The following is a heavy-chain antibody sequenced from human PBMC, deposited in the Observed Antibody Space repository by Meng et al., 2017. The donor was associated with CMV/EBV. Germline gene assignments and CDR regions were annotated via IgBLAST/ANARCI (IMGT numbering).Heavy chain of an antibody. D-gene: IGHD6-13*01. Sequence: GSLKISCAASGFTFSSYAMHWVRQAPGKGLEWVAVISYDGSNKYYADSVKGRFTISRDNSKNTLYLQMNSLRAEDTAVYYCAREPSDCHSSSWCWFDPWGQGTLVTVSS. CDR2: ISYDGSNK. CDR3: AREPSDCHSSSWCWFDP. CDR1: GFTFSSYA. V-gene: IGHV3-30-3*01. J-gene: IGHJ5*02.